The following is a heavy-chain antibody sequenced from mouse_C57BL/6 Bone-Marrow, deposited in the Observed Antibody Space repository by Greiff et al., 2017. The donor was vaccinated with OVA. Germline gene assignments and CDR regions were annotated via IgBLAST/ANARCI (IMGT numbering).Heavy chain of an antibody. V-gene: IGHV1-80*01. J-gene: IGHJ4*01. CDR1: GYAFSSYW. Sequence: VKLMESGAELVKPGASVKISCKASGYAFSSYWMNWVKQRPGKGLEWIGQIYPGDGDTNYNGKFKGKATLTADKSSSTAYMQLSSLTSEDSAVYFCARDYYGSSPMDYWGQGTSVTVSS. CDR2: IYPGDGDT. CDR3: ARDYYGSSPMDY. D-gene: IGHD1-1*01.